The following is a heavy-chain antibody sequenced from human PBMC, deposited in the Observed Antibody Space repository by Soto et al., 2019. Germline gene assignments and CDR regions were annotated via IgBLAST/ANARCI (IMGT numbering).Heavy chain of an antibody. D-gene: IGHD2-15*01. CDR3: TTVTLLVVAAATGDI. Sequence: EVQMEESGGGLVKPGGSLRLSCAASGFTFSNAWMSWVRQAPGKGLEWVGRIRSKADGGTTDYAAPVKGRFTISRDGSMNTRYLQMNSLKTEDSAVYYCTTVTLLVVAAATGDIWGQGTMVTVSS. CDR1: GFTFSNAW. CDR2: IRSKADGGTT. J-gene: IGHJ3*02. V-gene: IGHV3-15*01.